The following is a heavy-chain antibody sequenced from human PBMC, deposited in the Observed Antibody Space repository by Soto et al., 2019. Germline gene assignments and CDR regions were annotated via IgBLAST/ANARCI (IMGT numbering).Heavy chain of an antibody. Sequence: WGSLRLSCAASGFTFSSYAMSWVRQAPGKGLEWVSAISGSGGSTYYADSVKGRFTISRDNSKNTLYLQMNSLRAEDTAVYYCAKYRVRSLYCSGGSCYGNYFDYWGQGTLVTVSS. CDR1: GFTFSSYA. CDR3: AKYRVRSLYCSGGSCYGNYFDY. V-gene: IGHV3-23*01. CDR2: ISGSGGST. J-gene: IGHJ4*02. D-gene: IGHD2-15*01.